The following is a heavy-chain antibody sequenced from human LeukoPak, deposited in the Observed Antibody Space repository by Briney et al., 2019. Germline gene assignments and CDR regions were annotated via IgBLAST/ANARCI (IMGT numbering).Heavy chain of an antibody. V-gene: IGHV4-4*02. D-gene: IGHD2-15*01. CDR1: GGSISSSNW. CDR2: IYHSGST. Sequence: TSETLSLTCAVSGGSISSSNWWSWIRQPPGKGLEWIGEIYHSGSTNYNPSLKSRVTISVDKSKTQFSLKLSSVTAADTAVYYCASGCSGGSCYSYWFDPWGQGTLVTVSS. J-gene: IGHJ5*02. CDR3: ASGCSGGSCYSYWFDP.